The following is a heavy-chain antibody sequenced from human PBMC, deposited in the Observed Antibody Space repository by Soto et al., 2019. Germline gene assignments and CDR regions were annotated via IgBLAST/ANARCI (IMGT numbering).Heavy chain of an antibody. J-gene: IGHJ4*02. V-gene: IGHV1-18*01. CDR2: ISAYNGNT. CDR1: GYTFTNYD. Sequence: QIHLVQSGAEVKKPGASVKVSCKASGYTFTNYDVSWVRQAPGQGLERMGWISAYNGNTNYAQNLQGSVTKTKNTSTSTAYMELRSLRSDDKAVYYCARDTEDGDDYRKLVYWGQGTLVTVSS. CDR3: ARDTEDGDDYRKLVY. D-gene: IGHD4-4*01.